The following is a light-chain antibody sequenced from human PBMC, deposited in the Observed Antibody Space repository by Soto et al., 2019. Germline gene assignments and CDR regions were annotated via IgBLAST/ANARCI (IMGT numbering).Light chain of an antibody. CDR3: QQRSNWPPWT. CDR2: GAS. Sequence: EIVLTHSSATLSVSRWEIVTLSCRASESVSTNLAWYQQKAGQAPRLLIYGASTRATGIPARFSGSGSGTDFTLTISSLEPEDFAVYYCQQRSNWPPWTIGQGTKVDIK. V-gene: IGKV3-11*01. J-gene: IGKJ1*01. CDR1: ESVSTN.